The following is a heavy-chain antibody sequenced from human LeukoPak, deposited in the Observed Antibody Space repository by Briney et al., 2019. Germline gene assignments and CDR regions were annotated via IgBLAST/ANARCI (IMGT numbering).Heavy chain of an antibody. CDR1: GFTFSSYS. CDR2: ISSSSSYT. CDR3: AKSGINLWFGETYYMDV. V-gene: IGHV3-21*01. Sequence: PGGSLRLSCAASGFTFSSYSMNWVRQAPGKGLEWVSSISSSSSYTYYADSVKGRFTISRDNAKNSLYLQMNSLRAEDTAVYYCAKSGINLWFGETYYMDVWGKGTTVTVSS. D-gene: IGHD3-10*01. J-gene: IGHJ6*03.